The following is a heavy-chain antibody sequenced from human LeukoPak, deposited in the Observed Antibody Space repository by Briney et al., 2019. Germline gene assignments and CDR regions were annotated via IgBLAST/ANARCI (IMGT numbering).Heavy chain of an antibody. D-gene: IGHD6-19*01. CDR2: IYTSGST. CDR1: GGSISSLNYH. CDR3: ARDPGGSGPAS. Sequence: QVQLQESGPGLVKPSQTLSLTCTVSGGSISSLNYHWTWILQPAGTGLELIGRIYTSGSTNYSPSFKSRVTISIDTSKNQFSLKLSSVTAADTAVYYCARDPGGSGPASWGPGTLVTVSS. V-gene: IGHV4-61*02. J-gene: IGHJ5*02.